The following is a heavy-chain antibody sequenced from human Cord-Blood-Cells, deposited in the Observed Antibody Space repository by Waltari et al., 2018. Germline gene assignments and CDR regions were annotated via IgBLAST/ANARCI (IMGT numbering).Heavy chain of an antibody. D-gene: IGHD3-10*01. CDR2: INPNSGGT. CDR1: GSTFTGYS. J-gene: IGHJ4*02. Sequence: QVQLVQSGAEVKKPGASVKVSCTASGSTFTGYSMHWVRQAPGQGLDWMGWINPNSGGTNYAQKFQGRVTMTRDTSISTAYMELSRLRSDDTAVYYCAGTRYYGSGSYDYWGQGTLVTVSS. CDR3: AGTRYYGSGSYDY. V-gene: IGHV1-2*02.